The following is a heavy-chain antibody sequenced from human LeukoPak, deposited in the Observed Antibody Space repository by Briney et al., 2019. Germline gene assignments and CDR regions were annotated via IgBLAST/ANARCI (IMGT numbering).Heavy chain of an antibody. CDR3: ARSDYGDYEGCLDY. Sequence: RGSLRLSCAASGFTFSSYSMNWVRQAPGKGLEWVSSISSSSSYIYYADSVKGRFTISRDNAKNSLYLQMNSLRAEDTAVYYCARSDYGDYEGCLDYWGQGTLVTVSS. V-gene: IGHV3-21*01. D-gene: IGHD4-17*01. J-gene: IGHJ4*02. CDR2: ISSSSSYI. CDR1: GFTFSSYS.